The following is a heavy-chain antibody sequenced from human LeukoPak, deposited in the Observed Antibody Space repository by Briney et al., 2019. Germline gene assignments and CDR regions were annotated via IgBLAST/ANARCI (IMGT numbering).Heavy chain of an antibody. Sequence: GASVKVSCKASGYTFTGYYMHWVRQAPGQGLEWMGWINPNSGGTNYAQKFQGRVTMTRDTSISTAYMELSRLRSDDTAVYYCARVRSITMVRGVFLFDPWGQGTLVTVSS. CDR1: GYTFTGYY. J-gene: IGHJ5*02. CDR2: INPNSGGT. CDR3: ARVRSITMVRGVFLFDP. V-gene: IGHV1-2*02. D-gene: IGHD3-10*01.